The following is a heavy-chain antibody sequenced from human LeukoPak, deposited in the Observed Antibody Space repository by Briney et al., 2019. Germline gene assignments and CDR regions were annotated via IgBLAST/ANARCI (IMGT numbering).Heavy chain of an antibody. CDR2: IYTSGST. D-gene: IGHD6-6*01. V-gene: IGHV4-61*02. Sequence: PSETLSLTCTVSGGSISSGSYYWSWIRQPAGKGLEWIGRIYTSGSTNYNPSLKSRVTISVDTSKNQFSLKLSSVTAADTAVYYCARAYSSSSPSYYYYYYMDVWGKGTTVTVSS. J-gene: IGHJ6*03. CDR3: ARAYSSSSPSYYYYYYMDV. CDR1: GGSISSGSYY.